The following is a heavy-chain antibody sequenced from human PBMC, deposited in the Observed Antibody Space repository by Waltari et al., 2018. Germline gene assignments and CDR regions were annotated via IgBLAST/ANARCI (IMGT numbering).Heavy chain of an antibody. V-gene: IGHV3-21*01. CDR2: IGTNGDYI. CDR1: GFNFNSYT. CDR3: ASHFEDYYYYMDV. Sequence: EVQLVESGGGLVTPGGSLRLSCVASGFNFNSYTMNWVRQAPGKGLEWDSSIGTNGDYISYADSVKGRFTTSRDNARNSLYLQMTSLRAEDTAVYFCASHFEDYYYYMDVWGKGTTVTVSS. J-gene: IGHJ6*03.